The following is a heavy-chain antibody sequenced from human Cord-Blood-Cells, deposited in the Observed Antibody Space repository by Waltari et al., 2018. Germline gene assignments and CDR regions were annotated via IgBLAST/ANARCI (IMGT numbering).Heavy chain of an antibody. D-gene: IGHD7-27*01. CDR3: AKARNWGFLHFDY. CDR1: GFTFSSYA. V-gene: IGHV3-23*01. J-gene: IGHJ4*02. CDR2: ISGSGGSR. Sequence: EVQLLESGGGLVQPGGSLRLSCAASGFTFSSYAMSWVRQAPGKGLEWVSAISGSGGSRCYAESGKGRFTISGDNSKNTLYLQMNSLRAEDTAVYYCAKARNWGFLHFDYWGQGTLVTVSS.